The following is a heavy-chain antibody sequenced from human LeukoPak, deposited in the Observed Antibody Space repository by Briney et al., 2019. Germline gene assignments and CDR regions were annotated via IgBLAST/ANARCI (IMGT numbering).Heavy chain of an antibody. CDR3: AKPSGWHHDY. Sequence: GGSLRLSCVASEFTFSTYDMNWVRQAPGKGLEWVSYISSSGSSIYYADSVKGRFTISTDKAKNSLYLQMNSLRAEDAAVYYCAKPSGWHHDYWGQGTLVTVSS. CDR2: ISSSGSSI. V-gene: IGHV3-48*03. CDR1: EFTFSTYD. D-gene: IGHD6-19*01. J-gene: IGHJ4*02.